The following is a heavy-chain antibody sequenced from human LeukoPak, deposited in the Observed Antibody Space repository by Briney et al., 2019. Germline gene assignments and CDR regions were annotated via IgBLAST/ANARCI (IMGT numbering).Heavy chain of an antibody. D-gene: IGHD3-22*01. CDR2: IYYSGST. V-gene: IGHV4-39*01. CDR1: GGSISSSSYY. Sequence: PSETLSLTCTVSGGSISSSSYYWGWIRQPPGKGLEWIGSIYYSGSTYYNPSLKSRVTISIDTSKNQFSLKLSSVAAADTAAYYCARHGRAIVDYYYYMDVWGTGTTVTVSS. CDR3: ARHGRAIVDYYYYMDV. J-gene: IGHJ6*03.